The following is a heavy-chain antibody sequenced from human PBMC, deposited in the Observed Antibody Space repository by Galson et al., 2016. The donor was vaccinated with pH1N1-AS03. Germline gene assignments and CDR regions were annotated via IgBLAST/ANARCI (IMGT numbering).Heavy chain of an antibody. D-gene: IGHD4-23*01. CDR2: INPNSGGT. Sequence: SVKVSCKATGYTFIGYFLHWVRQAPGHGLEWMGWINPNSGGTHYAQKFQGRITMTRDTSITSAYMELSGLRADDTAVYYCARVWPGKDRRLDSWGQGTRVTVSS. J-gene: IGHJ4*02. CDR3: ARVWPGKDRRLDS. V-gene: IGHV1-2*02. CDR1: GYTFIGYF.